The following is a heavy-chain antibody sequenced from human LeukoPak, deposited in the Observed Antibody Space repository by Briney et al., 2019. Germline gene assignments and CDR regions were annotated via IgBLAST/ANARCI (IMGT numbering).Heavy chain of an antibody. D-gene: IGHD6-13*01. CDR1: GGTFSSYA. V-gene: IGHV1-69*13. CDR2: IIPIFGTA. J-gene: IGHJ4*02. CDR3: ARLGIITAAGSNDY. Sequence: SVKVSCKASGGTFSSYAISWVRQAPGQGLEWMGGIIPIFGTANYAQKFQGRVTITADESTSTAYMELNSLRAEDTAVYYCARLGIITAAGSNDYWGQGTLVTVSS.